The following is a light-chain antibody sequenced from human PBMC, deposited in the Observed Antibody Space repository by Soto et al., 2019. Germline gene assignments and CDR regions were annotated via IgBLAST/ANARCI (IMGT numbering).Light chain of an antibody. Sequence: ENVLTQTPGTLSLSPGERATLSCRASQSVSSSYLAWYQQKPGQAPRLLIYGASNRATGIPDRFNGSGSGTDFTLTISRLDPEDFAVYYCQQYNSPLTFGGGTKVEIK. CDR1: QSVSSSY. CDR3: QQYNSPLT. V-gene: IGKV3-20*01. CDR2: GAS. J-gene: IGKJ4*01.